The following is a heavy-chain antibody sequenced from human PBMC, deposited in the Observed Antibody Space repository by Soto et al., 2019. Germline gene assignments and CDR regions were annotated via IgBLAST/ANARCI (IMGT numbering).Heavy chain of an antibody. Sequence: QVQLVESGGGVVQPGRSLRLSCAASGFTFSTYGMHCVRQAPGKGLEWVAVISYDGSNKYYADSVKGRFTISRDNSKNTLYLQNNSLRAEDTAVYYCAKATSSYYGMDVWGQGTTVTVSS. V-gene: IGHV3-30*18. J-gene: IGHJ6*02. CDR3: AKATSSYYGMDV. CDR2: ISYDGSNK. CDR1: GFTFSTYG. D-gene: IGHD2-2*01.